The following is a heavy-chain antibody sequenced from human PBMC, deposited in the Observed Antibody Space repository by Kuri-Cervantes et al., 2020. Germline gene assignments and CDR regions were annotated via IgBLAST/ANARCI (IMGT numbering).Heavy chain of an antibody. D-gene: IGHD4-17*01. CDR2: ISRGGLTI. V-gene: IGHV3-48*03. Sequence: GESLKISCAASGFTSSSYEMNWVRQAPGKGLEWVSYISRGGLTIYYADSVKGRFTISRDNAKNSVFLQVNSLRAEDTAIYYCARAPYGERDIRFDYWGQGTLVTVSS. J-gene: IGHJ4*02. CDR3: ARAPYGERDIRFDY. CDR1: GFTSSSYE.